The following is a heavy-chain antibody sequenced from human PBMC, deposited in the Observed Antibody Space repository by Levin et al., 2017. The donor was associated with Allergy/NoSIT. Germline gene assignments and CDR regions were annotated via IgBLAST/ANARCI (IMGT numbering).Heavy chain of an antibody. CDR2: IYPGDSDT. CDR1: GYSFTSYW. J-gene: IGHJ6*03. V-gene: IGHV5-51*01. Sequence: WASVKVSCKGSGYSFTSYWIGWVRQMPGKGLEWMGIIYPGDSDTRYSPSFQGQVTISADKSISTAYLQWSSLKASDTAMYYCARIGSSSSGYYYYYMDVWGKGTTVTVSS. CDR3: ARIGSSSSGYYYYYMDV. D-gene: IGHD6-6*01.